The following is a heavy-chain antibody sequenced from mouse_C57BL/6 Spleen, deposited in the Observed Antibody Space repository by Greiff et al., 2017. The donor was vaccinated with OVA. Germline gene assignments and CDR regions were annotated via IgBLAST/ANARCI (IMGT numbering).Heavy chain of an antibody. J-gene: IGHJ3*01. CDR2: IDPSDSYT. CDR3: AREDSSGLAWFAY. D-gene: IGHD3-2*02. CDR1: GYTFTSYW. V-gene: IGHV1-50*01. Sequence: QVQLQQPGAELVKPGASVKLSCKASGYTFTSYWMQWVKQRPGQGLEWIGEIDPSDSYTNYNQKFKGKATLTVDTSSSTAYMQLSSLTSEDSAVYCCAREDSSGLAWFAYWGQGTLVTVSA.